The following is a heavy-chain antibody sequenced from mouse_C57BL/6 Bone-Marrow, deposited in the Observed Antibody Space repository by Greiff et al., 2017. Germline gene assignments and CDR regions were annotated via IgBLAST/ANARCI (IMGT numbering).Heavy chain of an antibody. CDR3: ARASFTTVVATEAMDY. V-gene: IGHV1-54*01. CDR1: GYAFTNYL. D-gene: IGHD1-1*01. CDR2: ITPGSGGT. Sequence: VKLQQSGAELVRPGTSVKVSCKASGYAFTNYLIEWVKQRPGQGLEWIGVITPGSGGTNYNEKFKGKATLTADKSSSTAYMQLSSRTSEDSAVYFCARASFTTVVATEAMDYWGQGTSVTVSS. J-gene: IGHJ4*01.